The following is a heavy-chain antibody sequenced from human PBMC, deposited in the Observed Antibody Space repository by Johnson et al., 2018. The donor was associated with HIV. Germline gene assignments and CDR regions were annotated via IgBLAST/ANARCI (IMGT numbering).Heavy chain of an antibody. Sequence: VQLVESGGGLVHPGGSLRLSCVASGFTFSSYWMSWVRQAPGKGLEWVANIKKDGSDKYYVDSVKGRFTISRDNAKNSLYLQINGLRAEDMAVYYCARDGPRRDAYDIWGQGTMVTVSS. CDR2: IKKDGSDK. V-gene: IGHV3-7*01. J-gene: IGHJ3*02. CDR3: ARDGPRRDAYDI. CDR1: GFTFSSYW.